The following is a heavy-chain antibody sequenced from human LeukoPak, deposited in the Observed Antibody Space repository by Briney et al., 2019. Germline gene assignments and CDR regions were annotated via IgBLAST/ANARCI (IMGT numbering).Heavy chain of an antibody. D-gene: IGHD3-22*01. V-gene: IGHV3-74*01. Sequence: GGSLRLSCAACGFTFSSYWMHWVRQAPGKGLVWVSRINSDGSSTSYADSVKGRFTISRDNAKNTLYLQMNSPRAEDTAVYYCATLGYYDSSGPDYWGQGTLVTVSS. CDR3: ATLGYYDSSGPDY. J-gene: IGHJ4*02. CDR2: INSDGSST. CDR1: GFTFSSYW.